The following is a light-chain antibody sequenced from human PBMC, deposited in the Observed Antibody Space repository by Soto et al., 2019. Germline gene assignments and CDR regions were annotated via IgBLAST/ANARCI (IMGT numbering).Light chain of an antibody. V-gene: IGKV1-27*01. CDR2: AAS. Sequence: DIQMTQSPSSLSASVGDRVTITCRASQGISNYLAWYQQKPGKVPKLLIYAASTLQSGVPSRFSGSGSGTDFTLTISSLQPEDVATYYCQKFGWTFGQGTKVEIK. CDR1: QGISNY. CDR3: QKFGWT. J-gene: IGKJ1*01.